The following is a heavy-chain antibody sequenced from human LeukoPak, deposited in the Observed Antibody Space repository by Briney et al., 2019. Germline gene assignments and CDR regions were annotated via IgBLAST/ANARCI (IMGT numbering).Heavy chain of an antibody. Sequence: SETLSLTCAVCGGSFSGYYWSWIRQPPGKGLEWIGEINHSGSTNYNPSLKSRVTISVDTSKNQFSLKLSSVTAADTAVYYCARGATYYYGSSGYYPARSYDYWGQGTLVTVSP. V-gene: IGHV4-34*01. CDR3: ARGATYYYGSSGYYPARSYDY. CDR1: GGSFSGYY. CDR2: INHSGST. D-gene: IGHD3-22*01. J-gene: IGHJ4*02.